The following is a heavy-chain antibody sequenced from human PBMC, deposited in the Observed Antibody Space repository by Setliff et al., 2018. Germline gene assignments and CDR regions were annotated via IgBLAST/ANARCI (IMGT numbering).Heavy chain of an antibody. D-gene: IGHD2-21*02. CDR3: ARGFDVCGGGACYTDGPYYFDY. CDR1: GGSFSGYY. J-gene: IGHJ4*02. Sequence: TSETLSLTCAVYGGSFSGYYWSWIRQPPGKGLEWIGEINHTGSTNYSPSLKSRVTISVDTSKNQFSLKLSSVAAADTAVYYCARGFDVCGGGACYTDGPYYFDYWGLGTLVTVSS. V-gene: IGHV4-34*01. CDR2: INHTGST.